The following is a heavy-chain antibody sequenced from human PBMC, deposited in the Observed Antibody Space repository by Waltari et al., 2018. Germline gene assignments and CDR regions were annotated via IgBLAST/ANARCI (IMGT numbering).Heavy chain of an antibody. CDR3: ARTAYDHLTGYPTLDH. CDR1: GAYFGSSRHY. Sequence: QVQLQESGPGLVKPSETLSLTCSVSGAYFGSSRHYWCWVRQPPGKGLEWIGSIYYSGSTYYNPSLKSRVNMSVDTANYQFSLKVTSVTAADTAIYYCARTAYDHLTGYPTLDHWGQGILVTVSS. J-gene: IGHJ4*02. V-gene: IGHV4-39*07. CDR2: IYYSGST. D-gene: IGHD3-9*01.